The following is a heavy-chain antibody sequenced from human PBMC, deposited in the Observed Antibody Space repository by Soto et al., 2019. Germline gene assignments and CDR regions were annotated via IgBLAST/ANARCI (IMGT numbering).Heavy chain of an antibody. V-gene: IGHV3-13*01. CDR2: IDSAGDA. J-gene: IGHJ5*02. CDR1: GFTFSSHD. Sequence: EVQLVESGGGLVQPGGSLRLSCAASGFTFSSHDMHWVRQVTGKGLEWVSGIDSAGDAKYPASVKGRFTISRENAXXALHLQRNSLRAGDTAVYYCARGGIRGVSWNWFDTWGQGTLVTVSS. D-gene: IGHD3-10*01. CDR3: ARGGIRGVSWNWFDT.